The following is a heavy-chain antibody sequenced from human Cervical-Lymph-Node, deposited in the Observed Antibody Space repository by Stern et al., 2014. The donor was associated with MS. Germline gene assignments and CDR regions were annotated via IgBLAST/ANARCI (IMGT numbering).Heavy chain of an antibody. D-gene: IGHD3-3*01. CDR1: GGSISNYY. CDR2: VYSSGST. J-gene: IGHJ6*02. CDR3: ARVPFWSGYYFGLDV. Sequence: QLQLQESGPGLVKPSETLSLTCTVSGGSISNYYWTWIRQTPGKRLEWIGYVYSSGSTNYNPSLKSRVTISVDTSKNQFSLKLSSMTGADTAVYYCARVPFWSGYYFGLDVWGQGTTVTVS. V-gene: IGHV4-59*01.